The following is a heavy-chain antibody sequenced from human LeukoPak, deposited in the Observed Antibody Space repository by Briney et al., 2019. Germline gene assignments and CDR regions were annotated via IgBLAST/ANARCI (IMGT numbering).Heavy chain of an antibody. D-gene: IGHD3-3*01. CDR1: GFNVSNNY. Sequence: PGGSLRLSCAASGFNVSNNYMTWVRQAPGKGLEWVSLIYSSGSTYYADSVKGRFTISRDNSKNTLYLQVNSLRAEDTAVYYCARDQYDTWSRRGNFDSWGQGTLVIVSS. J-gene: IGHJ4*02. CDR3: ARDQYDTWSRRGNFDS. CDR2: IYSSGST. V-gene: IGHV3-53*01.